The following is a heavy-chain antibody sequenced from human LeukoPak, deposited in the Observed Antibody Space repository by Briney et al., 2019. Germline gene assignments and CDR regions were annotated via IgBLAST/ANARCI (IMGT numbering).Heavy chain of an antibody. D-gene: IGHD6-6*01. V-gene: IGHV3-7*01. CDR1: GFTFSDYY. CDR3: AREASSPSQFGY. J-gene: IGHJ4*02. Sequence: GGSLRLSCEASGFTFSDYYMSWVRQAPGKGLEWVANIKQDGSEKYYVDSVKGRFTISRDNAKNSLYLQMNSLRAEDTAVYYCAREASSPSQFGYWGQGTLVTVSS. CDR2: IKQDGSEK.